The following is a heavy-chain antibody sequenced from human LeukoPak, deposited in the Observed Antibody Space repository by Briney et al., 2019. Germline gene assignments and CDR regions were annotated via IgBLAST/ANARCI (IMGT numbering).Heavy chain of an antibody. V-gene: IGHV1-46*01. J-gene: IGHJ4*02. CDR2: INPSGGST. D-gene: IGHD1-1*01. CDR1: GYTFTSYY. Sequence: ASVKVSCKASGYTFTSYYMHWVRQAPGEGLEWMGIINPSGGSTSYAQKLQGRVTMTTDTSTSTAYMKLRSLRSDDTAVYYCARDGSPDYWGQGTLVTVTS. CDR3: ARDGSPDY.